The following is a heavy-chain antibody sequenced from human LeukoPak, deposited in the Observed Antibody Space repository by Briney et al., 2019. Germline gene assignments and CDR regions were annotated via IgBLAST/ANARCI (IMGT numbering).Heavy chain of an antibody. CDR3: ARGPQYDFWSGYYGYYYYMDV. D-gene: IGHD3-3*01. CDR1: GGTFSSYA. J-gene: IGHJ6*03. V-gene: IGHV1-69*05. CDR2: IIPILGTA. Sequence: ASVKVSCKASGGTFSSYAISWVRQAPGQGLEWMGGIIPILGTANYAQKFQGRVTITTDESTSTAYMELSSLRSEDTAVYYCARGPQYDFWSGYYGYYYYMDVWGKGTTVTVSS.